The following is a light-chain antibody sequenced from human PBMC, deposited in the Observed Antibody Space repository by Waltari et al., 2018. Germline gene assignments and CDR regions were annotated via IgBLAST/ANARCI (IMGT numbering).Light chain of an antibody. V-gene: IGLV4-69*01. Sequence: QLVLTQSPSASASLGASVKLSCTLSSGHSFYPIAWHQQQPEKGPRFLMKVNNDGSHMKGDGIPHRFSGSSSGAERYLTISSLQSEDEADYYCQTWGTGTWVFGGGTKLTVL. CDR2: VNNDGSH. J-gene: IGLJ3*02. CDR3: QTWGTGTWV. CDR1: SGHSFYP.